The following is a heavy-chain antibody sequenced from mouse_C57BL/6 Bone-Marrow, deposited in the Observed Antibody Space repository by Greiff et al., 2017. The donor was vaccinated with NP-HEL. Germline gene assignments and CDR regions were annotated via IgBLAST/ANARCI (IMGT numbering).Heavy chain of an antibody. Sequence: QVQLKESGPELVKPGASVKISCKASGYSFTSYYIHWVKQRPGQGLEWIGWIYPGSGNTKYNEKFKGKATLTADTSSSTAYMQLSSLTSEDSAVYYCARSSIYYYGSSLDYWGQGTTLTVSS. CDR3: ARSSIYYYGSSLDY. D-gene: IGHD1-1*01. V-gene: IGHV1-66*01. CDR1: GYSFTSYY. CDR2: IYPGSGNT. J-gene: IGHJ2*01.